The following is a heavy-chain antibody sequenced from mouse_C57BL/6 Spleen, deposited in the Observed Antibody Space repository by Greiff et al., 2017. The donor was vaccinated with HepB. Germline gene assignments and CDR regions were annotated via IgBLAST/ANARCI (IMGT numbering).Heavy chain of an antibody. CDR1: GYTFTSYW. J-gene: IGHJ1*03. V-gene: IGHV1-59*01. D-gene: IGHD1-1*01. CDR2: IDPSDSYT. CDR3: AREGVVAKYFDV. Sequence: VQLQQPGAELVRPGTSVKLSCKASGYTFTSYWMHWVKQRPGQGLEWIGVIDPSDSYTNYNQKFKGKATLTVDTSSSTAYMQLSSLTSEDSAVYYCAREGVVAKYFDVWGTGTTVTVSS.